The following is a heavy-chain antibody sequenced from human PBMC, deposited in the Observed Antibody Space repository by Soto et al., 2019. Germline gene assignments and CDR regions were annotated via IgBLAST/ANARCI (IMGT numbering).Heavy chain of an antibody. Sequence: QVQPVQSGAEVKKPGSSVKVSCKASGGTFSSYAISWVRQAPGQGLEWMGGIIPIFGTANYAQKFQGRVTITADESTSTAYMELSSLRSEDTAVYYCARDSTYYYDSSGYYHFDYWGQGTLVTVSS. CDR3: ARDSTYYYDSSGYYHFDY. CDR2: IIPIFGTA. V-gene: IGHV1-69*01. CDR1: GGTFSSYA. D-gene: IGHD3-22*01. J-gene: IGHJ4*02.